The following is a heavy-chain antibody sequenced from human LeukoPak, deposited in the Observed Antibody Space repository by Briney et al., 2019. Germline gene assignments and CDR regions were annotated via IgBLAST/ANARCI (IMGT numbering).Heavy chain of an antibody. CDR1: GGSISSYY. J-gene: IGHJ5*02. CDR2: IYYSGST. Sequence: SETLSLTCTVSGGSISSYYWSWIRQPPGKGLEWIGYIYYSGSTNYNPSLKSRVTILVDTSKNQFSLKLSSVTAADTAVYYCARHGDWFDPWGQGTLVTVSS. V-gene: IGHV4-59*08. D-gene: IGHD4-17*01. CDR3: ARHGDWFDP.